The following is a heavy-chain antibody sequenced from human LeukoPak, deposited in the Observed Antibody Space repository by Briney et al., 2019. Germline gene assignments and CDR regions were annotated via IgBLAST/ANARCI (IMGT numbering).Heavy chain of an antibody. D-gene: IGHD1-26*01. CDR2: IIPVFGTA. CDR3: ASYEWELLAPRGSGALGAFDI. J-gene: IGHJ3*02. V-gene: IGHV1-69*13. CDR1: GYTFTSYD. Sequence: AASVKVSCKASGYTFTSYDINWVRQAPGQGLEWMGGIIPVFGTANYAQKFQDRVTITADESTSTAYMELSSLRSGDTAVYYCASYEWELLAPRGSGALGAFDIWGQGTMVSVSS.